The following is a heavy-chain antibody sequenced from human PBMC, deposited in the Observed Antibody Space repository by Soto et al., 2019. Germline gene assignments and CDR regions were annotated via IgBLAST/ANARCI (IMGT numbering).Heavy chain of an antibody. Sequence: GGSLRLSCAASGFTFSSYAMSWVRQAPGKGLEWVSAISGSGGSTYYADSVKGRFTISRDNSKNTLYLQMNSLRAEDTAVYYCVKDGHSYGETHFDYWGQGTLVTVSS. V-gene: IGHV3-23*01. CDR1: GFTFSSYA. J-gene: IGHJ4*02. D-gene: IGHD5-18*01. CDR2: ISGSGGST. CDR3: VKDGHSYGETHFDY.